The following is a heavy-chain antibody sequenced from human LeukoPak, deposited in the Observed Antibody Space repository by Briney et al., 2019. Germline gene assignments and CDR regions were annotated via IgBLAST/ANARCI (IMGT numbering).Heavy chain of an antibody. CDR2: INPRAST. V-gene: IGHV4-34*01. CDR1: GGSFSGYH. CDR3: ARGRHDITMIVVVMTSVSYYLDV. D-gene: IGHD3-22*01. J-gene: IGHJ6*03. Sequence: SETLSLNCAVNGGSFSGYHWTFIRQFPDTRLQSSWVINPRASTYYDPSLKSRLTISVDTSKNQFSLKLRSVTAADTAVYYCARGRHDITMIVVVMTSVSYYLDVWGKGTTVTVS.